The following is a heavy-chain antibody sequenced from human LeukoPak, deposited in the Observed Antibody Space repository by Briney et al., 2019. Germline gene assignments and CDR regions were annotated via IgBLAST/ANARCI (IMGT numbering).Heavy chain of an antibody. J-gene: IGHJ4*02. CDR3: ARSGGIRGVIIGFDY. CDR1: GGTFSSYA. Sequence: ASVKVSCKASGGTFSSYAISWVRQARGQGLEWMGRITPILDIANYAQKFQGRVTITADKSTGTAYMALGSVRSEDTAVYYCARSGGIRGVIIGFDYWGQGTLVTVSS. CDR2: ITPILDIA. D-gene: IGHD3-10*01. V-gene: IGHV1-69*04.